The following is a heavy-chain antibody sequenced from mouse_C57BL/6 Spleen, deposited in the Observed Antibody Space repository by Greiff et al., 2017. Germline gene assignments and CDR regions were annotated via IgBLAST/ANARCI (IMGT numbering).Heavy chain of an antibody. CDR2: ISGGGGNT. CDR3: ARHGGYLYDFDD. CDR1: GFTFSSYT. D-gene: IGHD2-3*01. J-gene: IGHJ2*01. Sequence: EVKLVESGGGLVKPGGSLKLSCAASGFTFSSYTMSWVRQTPEKRLEWVATISGGGGNTYYPDRVKGRFTISRDNAKNTLYLQMSSLRSEDTALYCCARHGGYLYDFDDWGQGTTLTVSS. V-gene: IGHV5-9*01.